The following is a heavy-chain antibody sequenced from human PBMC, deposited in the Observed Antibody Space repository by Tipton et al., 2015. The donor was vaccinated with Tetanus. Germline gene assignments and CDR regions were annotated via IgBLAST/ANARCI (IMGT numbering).Heavy chain of an antibody. V-gene: IGHV4-31*03. J-gene: IGHJ4*02. D-gene: IGHD1-26*01. Sequence: GLVKPSQTLSLTCTVSGVSISGGRYYWSWIRQRPGKGLEWIGDIYSSGSTYTDPSLKGRVTISVDTSENQFSLRLNSVTAADTAVYYCARDQARGARGWNYFDYWGQGTLVTVSS. CDR2: IYSSGST. CDR1: GVSISGGRYY. CDR3: ARDQARGARGWNYFDY.